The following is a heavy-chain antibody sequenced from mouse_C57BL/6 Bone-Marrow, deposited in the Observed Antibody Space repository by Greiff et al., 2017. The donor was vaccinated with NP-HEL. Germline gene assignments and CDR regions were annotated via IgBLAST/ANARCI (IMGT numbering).Heavy chain of an antibody. CDR3: TRDNYYSNYYAMDY. CDR2: ISSGGDYI. Sequence: EVMLVESGEGLVKPGGSLKLSCAASGFTFSSYAMSWVRQTPEKRLEWVAYISSGGDYIYYADTVKGRFTISRDNARNTLYLQMSSLKSEDTAMYYCTRDNYYSNYYAMDYWGQGTSVTVSS. V-gene: IGHV5-9-1*02. J-gene: IGHJ4*01. D-gene: IGHD2-5*01. CDR1: GFTFSSYA.